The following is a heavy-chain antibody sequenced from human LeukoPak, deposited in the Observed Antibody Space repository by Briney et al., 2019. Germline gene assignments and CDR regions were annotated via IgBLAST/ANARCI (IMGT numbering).Heavy chain of an antibody. J-gene: IGHJ5*02. Sequence: ASVTLSFTSSGYTFTGYYLHWVRKAPAQGLERMGWINPNSGGTNYAEKVQSRVTMTRDTSISTAYMELSRLRSDDTAVYYCARWEYDIVVVPAAGFYPWGQGTLVTVSS. CDR1: GYTFTGYY. D-gene: IGHD2-2*01. CDR2: INPNSGGT. CDR3: ARWEYDIVVVPAAGFYP. V-gene: IGHV1-2*02.